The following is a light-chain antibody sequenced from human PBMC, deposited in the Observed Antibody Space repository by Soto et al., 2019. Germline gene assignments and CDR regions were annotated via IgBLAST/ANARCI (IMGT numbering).Light chain of an antibody. V-gene: IGKV3-15*01. CDR2: GAS. CDR1: QSISSY. J-gene: IGKJ5*01. Sequence: IVLTHSASTLSWSPGERATLSWGASQSISSYLAWYQQKPGQAPRLLIYGASTRATGIPARFSGSGSGTEFTLTISSLQSEDFAVYYCQQYNNWPRITFGQGTRLEI. CDR3: QQYNNWPRIT.